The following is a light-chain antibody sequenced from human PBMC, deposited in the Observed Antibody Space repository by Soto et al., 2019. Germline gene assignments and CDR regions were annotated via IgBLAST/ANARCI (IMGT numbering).Light chain of an antibody. V-gene: IGKV1-39*01. CDR3: QQSYSTPWT. CDR1: QSISSY. CDR2: AAS. Sequence: DIQMTQSPSSLSASVGDRVTITCRASQSISSYLNWYQQKPGKAPKLLIYAASSLQSGVPSRFSSLGAGTDFTLAISSLQPEDCATYYCQQSYSTPWTFGQGTKVEIK. J-gene: IGKJ1*01.